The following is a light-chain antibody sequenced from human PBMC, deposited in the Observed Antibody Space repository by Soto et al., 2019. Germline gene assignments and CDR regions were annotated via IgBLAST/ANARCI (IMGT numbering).Light chain of an antibody. J-gene: IGKJ2*01. CDR2: AAS. V-gene: IGKV1-39*01. CDR3: QQCYSTSA. CDR1: QSISSY. Sequence: DIQMTQSPSSLSASVGDRVTITCRASQSISSYLNWYQQKPGKAPKLLIYAASSLQSGVPSRFSGSGSGTDFTLTISILQPEDFATYDCQQCYSTSAFGQGTKLEIK.